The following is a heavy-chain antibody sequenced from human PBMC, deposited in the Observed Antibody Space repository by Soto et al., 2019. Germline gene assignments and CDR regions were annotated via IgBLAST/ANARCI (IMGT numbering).Heavy chain of an antibody. CDR2: TFTGGST. V-gene: IGHV3-53*01. D-gene: IGHD1-26*01. J-gene: IGHJ6*02. CDR1: GFSVTTNY. CDR3: AKKPPRSIQGWAFGMDV. Sequence: GGGLIQPGGSLRLSCLASGFSVTTNYIIWVRQPPGKGLEWVSTTFTGGSTHYADSVKGRFSISRDNSKNTVYLQMNNLRVEDTAVYYCAKKPPRSIQGWAFGMDVWGQGTTVSVSS.